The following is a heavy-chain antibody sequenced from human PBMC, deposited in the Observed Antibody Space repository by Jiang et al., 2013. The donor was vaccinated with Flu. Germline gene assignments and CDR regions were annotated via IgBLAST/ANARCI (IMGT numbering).Heavy chain of an antibody. V-gene: IGHV4-34*01. D-gene: IGHD2-2*01. CDR1: GGSFSGYY. Sequence: LLKPSETLSLTCAVYGGSFSGYYWSWIRQPPGKGLEWIGEINHSGSTNYNPSLKSRVTISVDTSKNQFSLKLSSVTAADTAVYYCARTGREDIVVVPAAIPRWYFDYWGQGTLVTVSS. CDR3: ARTGREDIVVVPAAIPRWYFDY. J-gene: IGHJ4*02. CDR2: INHSGST.